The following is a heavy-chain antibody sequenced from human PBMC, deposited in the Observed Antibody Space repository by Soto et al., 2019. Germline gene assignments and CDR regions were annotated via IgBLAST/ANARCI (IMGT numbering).Heavy chain of an antibody. V-gene: IGHV4-30-2*01. CDR3: ARVVLLWFGESYRGSYFDY. CDR1: GGSISSGGYS. Sequence: SETLSLTCAVSGGSISSGGYSWSWIRQPPGKGLEWIGYIYHSGSTYYNPSLKSRVTISVDRSKNQFSLKLSSVTAADTAVYYCARVVLLWFGESYRGSYFDYWGRGTLVTVSS. J-gene: IGHJ4*02. D-gene: IGHD3-10*01. CDR2: IYHSGST.